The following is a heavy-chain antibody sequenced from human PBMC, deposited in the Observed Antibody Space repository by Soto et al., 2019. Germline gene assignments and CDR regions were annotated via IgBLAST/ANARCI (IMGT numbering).Heavy chain of an antibody. CDR1: GFTFSSYA. J-gene: IGHJ4*02. CDR3: ARDWGMAGTSYYFDY. CDR2: ISYDGSNK. D-gene: IGHD6-19*01. V-gene: IGHV3-30-3*01. Sequence: GGSLRLSCAASGFTFSSYAMHWVRQAPGKGLEWVAVISYDGSNKYYADSVKGRFTISRDNSKNTLYLQMNSLRAEDTAVYYCARDWGMAGTSYYFDYWGQGTLVTVSS.